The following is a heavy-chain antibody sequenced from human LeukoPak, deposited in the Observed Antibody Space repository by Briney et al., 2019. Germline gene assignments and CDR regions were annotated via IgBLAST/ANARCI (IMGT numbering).Heavy chain of an antibody. CDR2: IIPIFGTA. V-gene: IGHV1-69*06. CDR1: GGTFSSYA. CDR3: AQMRVRGVIPNYFDY. D-gene: IGHD3-10*01. Sequence: SVKVSCKASGGTFSSYAISWVRQAPGQGLEWMGGIIPIFGTANYAQKFQGRVTITADKSTSTAYMELNSLRAEDTAVYYCAQMRVRGVIPNYFDYWGQGTLVTVSS. J-gene: IGHJ4*02.